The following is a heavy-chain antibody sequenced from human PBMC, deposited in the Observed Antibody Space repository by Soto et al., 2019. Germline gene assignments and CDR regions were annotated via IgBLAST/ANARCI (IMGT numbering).Heavy chain of an antibody. Sequence: SGGSLELYCASSRFPLYSYGVHVVLQAPGKGLEWVAVISYDGSNKYYADSVKGRFTISRDNSKNTLYLQMNSLRAEDTAVYYCAKDYVWGSYSLDDAFDIWGQGTMVTVSS. V-gene: IGHV3-30*18. CDR3: AKDYVWGSYSLDDAFDI. J-gene: IGHJ3*02. CDR1: RFPLYSYG. CDR2: ISYDGSNK. D-gene: IGHD3-16*01.